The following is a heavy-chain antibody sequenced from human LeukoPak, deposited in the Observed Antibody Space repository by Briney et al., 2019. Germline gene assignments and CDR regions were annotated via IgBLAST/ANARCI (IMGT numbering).Heavy chain of an antibody. CDR2: INHSGST. J-gene: IGHJ3*02. D-gene: IGHD5-12*01. V-gene: IGHV4-34*01. CDR1: GGSFSGYY. Sequence: SETLSLTCAVYGGSFSGYYWSWIRQPPGKGLEWIGEINHSGSTNYSPSLKSRVTISVDTSKNQFSLRLSSVTAADTAVYYCARESDSGYDSHAFDIWGQGTMVTVSS. CDR3: ARESDSGYDSHAFDI.